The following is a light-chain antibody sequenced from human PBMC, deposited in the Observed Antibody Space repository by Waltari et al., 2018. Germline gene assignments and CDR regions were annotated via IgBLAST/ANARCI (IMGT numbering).Light chain of an antibody. J-gene: IGKJ1*01. CDR2: GAS. Sequence: EVVLSQSPATLSVSPGGRATLSCRASQSVSSNLAWYQQKPGQPPRLLIYGASTRATGIPARFSAGGSGTEFTLTISSLQSEDFAVYYCQQYNNWPPYTFGQGTKVEIK. CDR1: QSVSSN. V-gene: IGKV3-15*01. CDR3: QQYNNWPPYT.